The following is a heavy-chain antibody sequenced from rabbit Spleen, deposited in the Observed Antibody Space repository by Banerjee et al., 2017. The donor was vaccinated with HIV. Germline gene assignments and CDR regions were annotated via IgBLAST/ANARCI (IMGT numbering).Heavy chain of an antibody. CDR2: NAGSSSGFT. D-gene: IGHD4-1*01. V-gene: IGHV1S45*01. CDR3: ARDLDGVIGWNFGW. J-gene: IGHJ3*01. CDR1: GFSFSSSDY. Sequence: QEQLVESGGDLVKPGASLTLTCTASGFSFSSSDYMCWVRQAPGKGLEWISCNAGSSSGFTYSATWAKGRFTCSKTSSTTVTLQMTSLTVADTATYFCARDLDGVIGWNFGWWGQGTLVTVS.